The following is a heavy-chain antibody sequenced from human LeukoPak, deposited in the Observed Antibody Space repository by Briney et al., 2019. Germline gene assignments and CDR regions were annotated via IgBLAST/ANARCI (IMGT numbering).Heavy chain of an antibody. Sequence: ASVKVSCKASGYTFTSYDINWVRQAAGQGLEWMGWMNPNSGNTGYAQKLQGRVTMTRNTSISTAYMELSSLRSEDTAVYYCARGPRHDSSAASFDYWGQGTLVTVSS. D-gene: IGHD3-22*01. J-gene: IGHJ4*02. CDR1: GYTFTSYD. CDR3: ARGPRHDSSAASFDY. V-gene: IGHV1-8*01. CDR2: MNPNSGNT.